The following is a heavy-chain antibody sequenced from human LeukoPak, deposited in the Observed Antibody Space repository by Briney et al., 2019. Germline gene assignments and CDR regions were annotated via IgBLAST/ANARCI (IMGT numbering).Heavy chain of an antibody. V-gene: IGHV3-53*01. Sequence: GGSLRLSCAASGLTVSSNYMSWVRQAPGKGLEWVSGIYSGGSTYYADSVKGRFTISRDNSKNTLYLQMNSLRAEDTAVYYCARERRSGSYFWDYWGQGTLVTVSS. CDR3: ARERRSGSYFWDY. CDR1: GLTVSSNY. J-gene: IGHJ4*02. D-gene: IGHD1-26*01. CDR2: IYSGGST.